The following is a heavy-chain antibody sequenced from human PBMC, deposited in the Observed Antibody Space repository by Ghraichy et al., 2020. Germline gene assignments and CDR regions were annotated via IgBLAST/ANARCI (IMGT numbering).Heavy chain of an antibody. Sequence: SETLSLTCTVSGGSLSRSSYYWGWIRQPPGKGLEWIGSIYYNGSTYYNPSLKSRVTISVDTSKNQFSLKLSSVTAADTAVYYCARLGIVVVSDAKKGAPSYYFDYWGQGTLVTVSS. J-gene: IGHJ4*02. CDR3: ARLGIVVVSDAKKGAPSYYFDY. D-gene: IGHD2-2*01. CDR1: GGSLSRSSYY. V-gene: IGHV4-39*01. CDR2: IYYNGST.